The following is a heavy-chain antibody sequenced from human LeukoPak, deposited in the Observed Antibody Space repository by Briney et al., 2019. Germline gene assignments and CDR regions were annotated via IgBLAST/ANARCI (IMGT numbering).Heavy chain of an antibody. CDR1: GFTFDDYA. CDR3: AKADSSSWDLLDY. J-gene: IGHJ4*02. CDR2: ISWNSGSI. V-gene: IGHV3-9*01. D-gene: IGHD6-13*01. Sequence: GGSLRLSCAASGFTFDDYAMHWVRQAPGKGLEWVSGISWNSGSIGYADSVKGRLTISRDNAKNSLYLQMNSLRAEDTALYYCAKADSSSWDLLDYWGQGTLVTVSS.